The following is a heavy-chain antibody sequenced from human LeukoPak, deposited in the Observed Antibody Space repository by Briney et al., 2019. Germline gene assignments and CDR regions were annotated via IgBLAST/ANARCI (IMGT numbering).Heavy chain of an antibody. V-gene: IGHV3-30*18. CDR2: ISYDGSNK. CDR1: GFTFSSYG. D-gene: IGHD3-16*02. CDR3: AKDKARIYDYVWGSYRIEGHGFDY. J-gene: IGHJ4*02. Sequence: GGSLRLSCAASGFTFSSYGMHWVRQAPGKGLEWVAVISYDGSNKYYADSVKGRFTISRDNSKNTLYLQMNSLRAEDTAVYYCAKDKARIYDYVWGSYRIEGHGFDYWGQGTLVTVSS.